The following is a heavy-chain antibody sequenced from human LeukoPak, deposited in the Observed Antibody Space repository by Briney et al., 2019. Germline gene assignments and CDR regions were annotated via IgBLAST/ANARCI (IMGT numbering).Heavy chain of an antibody. CDR1: GYTFTSYG. J-gene: IGHJ4*02. D-gene: IGHD2-15*01. V-gene: IGHV1-18*01. Sequence: EASVKVSCKASGYTFTSYGISWVRQAPGQGLEWMGWISAYNGNTNYAQKLQGRVTMTTDTSTSTAYMELRSLISDDTAVYYCARDLIRVGAAPEDYWGQGTLVTVSS. CDR3: ARDLIRVGAAPEDY. CDR2: ISAYNGNT.